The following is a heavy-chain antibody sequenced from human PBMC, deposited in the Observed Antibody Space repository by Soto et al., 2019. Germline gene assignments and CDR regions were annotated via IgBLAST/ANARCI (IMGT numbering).Heavy chain of an antibody. CDR1: GGTFSSYA. D-gene: IGHD2-15*01. V-gene: IGHV1-69*01. CDR3: AREANVVQSDAFVI. Sequence: QVQLVQSGAEVKKPGSSVKVSCKASGGTFSSYAISWVRQAPGQGLEWMGGIIPIFGTANSAQKFQGRVTIPADESTSTVYMELSSLRSEDTAVYYCAREANVVQSDAFVIWGQGTMVTVSS. CDR2: IIPIFGTA. J-gene: IGHJ3*02.